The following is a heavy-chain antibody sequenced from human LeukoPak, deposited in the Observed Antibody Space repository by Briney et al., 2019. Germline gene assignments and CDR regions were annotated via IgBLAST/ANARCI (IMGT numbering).Heavy chain of an antibody. CDR1: GGSFSGYH. Sequence: PSETLSLTCAVYGGSFSGYHWSWIRQPPGKGLEWIGEINHSGSTNYNPSLKSRVTISVDTSKNQFSLKLSSVTAADTAVYYCARGPGPYYYGSGSYDYWGQGTLVTVSS. V-gene: IGHV4-34*01. J-gene: IGHJ4*02. D-gene: IGHD3-10*01. CDR3: ARGPGPYYYGSGSYDY. CDR2: INHSGST.